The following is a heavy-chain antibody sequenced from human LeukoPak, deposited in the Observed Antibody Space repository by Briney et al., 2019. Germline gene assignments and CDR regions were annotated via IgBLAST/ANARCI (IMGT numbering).Heavy chain of an antibody. V-gene: IGHV3-30*09. CDR3: ARDSNYGYYFDY. CDR2: ISYDGSNK. Sequence: GGSLRLSCAASGFTFSSYAMPWVRQAPGKGLEWVAVISYDGSNKYYADSVKGRFAISRDNSKNTLYLQMNSLRAEDTAVYYCARDSNYGYYFDYWGQGTLVTVSS. D-gene: IGHD3-10*01. J-gene: IGHJ4*02. CDR1: GFTFSSYA.